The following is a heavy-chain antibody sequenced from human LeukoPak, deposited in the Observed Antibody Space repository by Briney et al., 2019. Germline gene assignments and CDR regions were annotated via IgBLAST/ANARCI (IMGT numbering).Heavy chain of an antibody. CDR3: AREDDYGDYGNWFDP. CDR2: IYWDDDK. J-gene: IGHJ5*02. Sequence: CGPTLVNPTQTLTLTCTCSGFSVSTTEVGVGWIRQPPGKALEWLALIYWDDDKRYSPSLKSRLTITKDTSKNQVVLTMTNMDPVDTATYYCAREDDYGDYGNWFDPWGQGTLVTVSS. D-gene: IGHD4-17*01. V-gene: IGHV2-5*02. CDR1: GFSVSTTEVG.